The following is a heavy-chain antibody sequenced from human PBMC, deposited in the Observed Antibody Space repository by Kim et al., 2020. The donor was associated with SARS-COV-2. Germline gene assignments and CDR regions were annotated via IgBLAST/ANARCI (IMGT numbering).Heavy chain of an antibody. J-gene: IGHJ5*02. CDR3: AQRSSTFQFDT. V-gene: IGHV3-23*01. Sequence: TSDTESVKGRFTIARDNAKNTLYLEMNSPRAEDTALYRCAQRSSTFQFDTWGQGTLVTVSS. CDR2: T.